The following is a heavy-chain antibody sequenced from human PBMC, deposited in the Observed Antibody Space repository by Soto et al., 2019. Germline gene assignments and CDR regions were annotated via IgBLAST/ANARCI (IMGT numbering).Heavy chain of an antibody. Sequence: QVQLVESGGGVVQPGRSLRLSCAASGFTFSSYGMHWVRQAPGKGLEWVAVISYDGSNKYYADSVKGRFTISRDNSKNTLYQQMNSLRAEDTAVYYCAKEAYYYDSSGYYPFDYWGQGTLVAVSS. J-gene: IGHJ4*02. V-gene: IGHV3-30*18. CDR1: GFTFSSYG. CDR2: ISYDGSNK. CDR3: AKEAYYYDSSGYYPFDY. D-gene: IGHD3-22*01.